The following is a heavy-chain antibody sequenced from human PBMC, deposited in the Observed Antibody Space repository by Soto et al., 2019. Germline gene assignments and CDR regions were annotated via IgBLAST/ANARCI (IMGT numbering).Heavy chain of an antibody. D-gene: IGHD3-10*01. J-gene: IGHJ4*02. V-gene: IGHV3-64D*06. CDR1: GXTFSSYS. CDR2: IISNGGST. CDR3: VKPLSGRSYDY. Sequence: GSLRLCCSASGXTFSSYSMHWVRQAPGKGLEYVSAIISNGGSTYYADSVKGRLTISRDNSKNTLYLKMSSLRAEDTAVYYCVKPLSGRSYDYWGQGTLGTVSS.